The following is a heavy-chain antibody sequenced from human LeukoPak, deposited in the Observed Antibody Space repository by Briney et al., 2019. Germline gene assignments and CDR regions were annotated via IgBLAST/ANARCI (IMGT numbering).Heavy chain of an antibody. V-gene: IGHV4-38-2*02. Sequence: PSETLSLTCTVSGYSISSGYYWGWIRQPPGKWLEWIGSIYHSGSTYYNPSLKSRVTISVDTSKNQFSLKLSSVTAADTAVYYCARGRTYYYGSGSYYYSNWFDPWGQGTLVTVSS. CDR1: GYSISSGYY. J-gene: IGHJ5*02. CDR2: IYHSGST. D-gene: IGHD3-10*01. CDR3: ARGRTYYYGSGSYYYSNWFDP.